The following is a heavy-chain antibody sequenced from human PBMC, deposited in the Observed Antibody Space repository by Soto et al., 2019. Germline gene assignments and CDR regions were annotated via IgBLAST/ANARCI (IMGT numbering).Heavy chain of an antibody. CDR1: GGTFSSYA. CDR2: IIPIFGTA. J-gene: IGHJ4*02. CDR3: ARDPSPYYDDSSGYPDY. D-gene: IGHD3-22*01. Sequence: QVQLVQSGAEGKKPGSSVKVSCKASGGTFSSYAISWVRQAPGQGLEWMGGIIPIFGTANYAQKFQGRVTITADKSTSTAYMELSSLRSEDTAVYSCARDPSPYYDDSSGYPDYWGQGTLVTVSS. V-gene: IGHV1-69*06.